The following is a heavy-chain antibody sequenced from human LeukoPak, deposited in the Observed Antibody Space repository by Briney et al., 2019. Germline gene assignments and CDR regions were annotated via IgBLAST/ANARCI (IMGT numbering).Heavy chain of an antibody. CDR3: ARVGASGWFAY. D-gene: IGHD6-19*01. V-gene: IGHV3-64*01. CDR1: GFTFSSDA. CDR2: ISYDGTSK. Sequence: GGSLRLSCSAPGFTFSSDAIHWVRRAPGKGLEYVAGISYDGTSKYYANSGKGRFTISRDNTRNTLYLQMGSLRAEDMAVYYCARVGASGWFAYWGQGTLVTVSS. J-gene: IGHJ5*01.